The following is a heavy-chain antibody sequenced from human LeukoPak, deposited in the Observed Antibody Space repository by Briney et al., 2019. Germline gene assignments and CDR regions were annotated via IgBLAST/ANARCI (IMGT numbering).Heavy chain of an antibody. CDR3: ARGYCSSTGCYGYYYYYMDV. D-gene: IGHD2-2*01. CDR2: IIPIFGTA. J-gene: IGHJ6*03. CDR1: GGTFSSYA. Sequence: ASVKVSCKASGGTFSSYAISWVRQAPGQGLEWMGGIIPIFGTANYAQKFQGRVTITADESTSTAYMELSSLRSEDTAVYYCARGYCSSTGCYGYYYYYMDVWGKGTTVTVPS. V-gene: IGHV1-69*13.